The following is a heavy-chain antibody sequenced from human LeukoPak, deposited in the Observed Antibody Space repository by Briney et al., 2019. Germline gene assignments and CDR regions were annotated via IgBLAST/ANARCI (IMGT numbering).Heavy chain of an antibody. CDR1: GGSISSYY. J-gene: IGHJ4*02. V-gene: IGHV4-59*01. Sequence: SETLSLTCTVSGGSISSYYWSWIRQPPGKGLEWIGYIYYSGSTNYNPTLKSRVTISVDTSKNQFSLKLSSVTAADTAVYYCARDLGLGFDYWGQGTLVTVSS. D-gene: IGHD3/OR15-3a*01. CDR2: IYYSGST. CDR3: ARDLGLGFDY.